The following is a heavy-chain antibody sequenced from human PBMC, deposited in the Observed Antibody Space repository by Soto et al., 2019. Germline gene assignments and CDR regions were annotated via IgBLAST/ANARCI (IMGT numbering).Heavy chain of an antibody. D-gene: IGHD3-22*01. CDR2: IYYSGST. V-gene: IGHV4-59*08. CDR3: ARHLTYYYDSSGYYSFDY. CDR1: GGSISSYY. J-gene: IGHJ4*02. Sequence: SETLSLTCTVSGGSISSYYWSWIRQPPGKGLEWIGYIYYSGSTNYNPSLKSRVTISVDTSKNQFSLKLSSVTAADTAVYYCARHLTYYYDSSGYYSFDYWGQGTLVTVSS.